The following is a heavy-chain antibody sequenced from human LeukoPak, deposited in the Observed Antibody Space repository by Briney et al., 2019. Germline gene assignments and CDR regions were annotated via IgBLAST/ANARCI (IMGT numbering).Heavy chain of an antibody. Sequence: PGGSLRLSCAASGFTVSGNYMNWVRQPPGKGLEWIGSIYYSGSTYYNPSLKSRVTISVDTSKNQFSLKLSSVTAADTAVYYCARSETMVRGVHDYWGQGTLVTVSS. J-gene: IGHJ4*02. V-gene: IGHV4-38-2*01. CDR2: IYYSGST. D-gene: IGHD3-10*01. CDR3: ARSETMVRGVHDY. CDR1: GFTVSGNY.